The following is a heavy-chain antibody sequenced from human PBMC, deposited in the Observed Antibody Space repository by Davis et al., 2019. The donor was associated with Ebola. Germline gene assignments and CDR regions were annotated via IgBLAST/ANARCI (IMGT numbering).Heavy chain of an antibody. Sequence: GESLKISCEGSGYTFSRNWIGWVRHMPGKGLEWMGIIYPGDSDTRYNPSFQGHVTISADKSTNTAHLQWTTLKASDTAMYYCAKMGPGARYYFDSWGSGTLVTVSS. D-gene: IGHD2-8*01. CDR3: AKMGPGARYYFDS. CDR2: IYPGDSDT. J-gene: IGHJ4*02. CDR1: GYTFSRNW. V-gene: IGHV5-51*01.